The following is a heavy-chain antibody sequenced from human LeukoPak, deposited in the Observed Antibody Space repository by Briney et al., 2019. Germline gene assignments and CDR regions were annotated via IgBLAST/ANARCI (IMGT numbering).Heavy chain of an antibody. CDR3: ARGGDYYDSSGYYYTDY. V-gene: IGHV1-69*13. D-gene: IGHD3-22*01. CDR2: IFPIFGTA. CDR1: GGTFSSYA. J-gene: IGHJ4*02. Sequence: ASVKVSCKPSGGTFSSYAISWVRPAPGQGLGWMGGIFPIFGTANYAQKFQGRVTITADESTSTAYMDLSSLRSEDTAVYYCARGGDYYDSSGYYYTDYWGQGTLVTVSS.